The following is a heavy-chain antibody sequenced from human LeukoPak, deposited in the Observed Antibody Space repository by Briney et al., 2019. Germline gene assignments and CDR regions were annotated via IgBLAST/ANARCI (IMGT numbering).Heavy chain of an antibody. V-gene: IGHV3-53*01. CDR2: VYSGGST. CDR3: ARSHLNYYPSLDY. CDR1: GFTVSTNY. D-gene: IGHD1-26*01. J-gene: IGHJ4*02. Sequence: GGSLRLSCAASGFTVSTNYLSWVRRAPGKGLEGVSVVYSGGSTHYADSVKGRFTISRDTSTNTLYLQMNSLRVEDTAVYYCARSHLNYYPSLDYWGQGTLVTVSS.